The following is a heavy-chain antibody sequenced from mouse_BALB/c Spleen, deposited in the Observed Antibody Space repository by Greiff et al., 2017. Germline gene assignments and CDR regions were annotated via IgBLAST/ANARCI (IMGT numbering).Heavy chain of an antibody. CDR1: GYTFTSYV. D-gene: IGHD3-2*01. Sequence: VQLKQSGPELVKPGASVKMSCKASGYTFTSYVMHWVKQKPGQGLEWIGYINPYNDGTKYNEKFKGKATLTSDKSSSTAYMELSSLTSEDSAVYYCARETARATLDYWGQGTTLTVSS. CDR3: ARETARATLDY. J-gene: IGHJ2*01. CDR2: INPYNDGT. V-gene: IGHV1-14*01.